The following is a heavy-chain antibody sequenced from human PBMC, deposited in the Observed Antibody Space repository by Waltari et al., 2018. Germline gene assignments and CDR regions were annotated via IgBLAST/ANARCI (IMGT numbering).Heavy chain of an antibody. D-gene: IGHD2-21*02. V-gene: IGHV3-7*04. J-gene: IGHJ4*02. CDR3: ARGVTTVEY. Sequence: GGGLVQPGGSLRLSCSGSGFTFTNHWMSWVRQAPGKGPEWVASIKQDGSEKYYVDSMKGRFTISRDNAKNSLSLQMDSLRAEDTAVYFCARGVTTVEYWGQGTLVTVSS. CDR1: GFTFTNHW. CDR2: IKQDGSEK.